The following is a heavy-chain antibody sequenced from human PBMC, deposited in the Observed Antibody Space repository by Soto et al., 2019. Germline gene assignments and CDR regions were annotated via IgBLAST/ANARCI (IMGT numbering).Heavy chain of an antibody. Sequence: PGESLKISCKGSGYSFTSYWISWVRQMPGKGLEWMGRIDPSDSYTNYSPSFQGQVTVSADKSISTAYLQWSSLKASDTAMYYCARLKRDGYNYSPLYYWGQGTLVTVSS. CDR1: GYSFTSYW. D-gene: IGHD5-12*01. CDR3: ARLKRDGYNYSPLYY. J-gene: IGHJ4*02. V-gene: IGHV5-10-1*04. CDR2: IDPSDSYT.